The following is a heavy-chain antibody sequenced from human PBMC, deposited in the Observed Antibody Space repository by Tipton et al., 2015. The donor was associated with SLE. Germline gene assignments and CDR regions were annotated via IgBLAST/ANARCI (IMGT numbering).Heavy chain of an antibody. CDR1: GGSFSGYY. CDR3: ARGGRAPLRSSWSNAFDI. CDR2: INHSGST. D-gene: IGHD6-13*01. Sequence: GLVKPSETLSLTCAVYGGSFSGYYWSWIRQPPGKGLEWIGEINHSGSTNYNPSLKSRVTISVDTSKNQFSLKLSSVTAADTAVYYCARGGRAPLRSSWSNAFDIWGQGTMVTVSS. J-gene: IGHJ3*02. V-gene: IGHV4-34*01.